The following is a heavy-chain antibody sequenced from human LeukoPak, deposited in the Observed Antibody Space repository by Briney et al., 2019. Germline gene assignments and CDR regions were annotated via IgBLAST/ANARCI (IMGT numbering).Heavy chain of an antibody. CDR1: GYTFTGYY. Sequence: ASVKVSCKASGYTFTGYYMHWVRQAPGQGLEWMGWINPNSGGTNYAQTFQGRVTMTRDTSFNTSYMELSSLTSGDTAVYYCARVYQSDFDYWGQGTLVTVSS. V-gene: IGHV1-2*02. D-gene: IGHD2-2*01. J-gene: IGHJ4*02. CDR2: INPNSGGT. CDR3: ARVYQSDFDY.